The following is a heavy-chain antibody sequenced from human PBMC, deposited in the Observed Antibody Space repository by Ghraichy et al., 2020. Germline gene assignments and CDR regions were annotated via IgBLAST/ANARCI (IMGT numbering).Heavy chain of an antibody. J-gene: IGHJ4*02. CDR1: GGSISSSSYY. CDR3: ARIVVVTATLRPFDS. D-gene: IGHD2-21*02. Sequence: ETLSLTCTVSGGSISSSSYYWGWIRQPPGKGLEWIGSIYYSGTTYYNPSLKSRVTISVDTSKNQFSLKLRSVTAADTAVYYCARIVVVTATLRPFDSWGQGTLVTVSS. V-gene: IGHV4-39*01. CDR2: IYYSGTT.